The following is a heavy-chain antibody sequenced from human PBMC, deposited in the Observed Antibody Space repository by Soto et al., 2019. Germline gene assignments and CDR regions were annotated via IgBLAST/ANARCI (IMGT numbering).Heavy chain of an antibody. J-gene: IGHJ4*02. CDR1: GFTFSTYA. D-gene: IGHD6-19*01. CDR3: AKERSSGWSFDY. CDR2: ISGSGDST. Sequence: EVQLLESGGGLVQPGGSLRLSCAASGFTFSTYAMNWVRQAPGRGLGWVSGISGSGDSTYYADSVKGRFTVSRDNSKNTLYLQMNSLRGEDTAVFYCAKERSSGWSFDYWGQGTLVTVSP. V-gene: IGHV3-23*01.